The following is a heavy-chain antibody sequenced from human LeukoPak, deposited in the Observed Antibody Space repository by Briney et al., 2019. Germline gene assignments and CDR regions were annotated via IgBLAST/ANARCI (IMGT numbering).Heavy chain of an antibody. Sequence: ASVRVSCKDSGYSITGFYIHCVRQAPGQGLEWRGWINPSNGGTDYAHNFQGRVTMTRDTSVSTAYMELSGLRFDDTAVYYCARDHHRQTPISFDPWGQGTLVTVSS. V-gene: IGHV1-2*02. CDR3: ARDHHRQTPISFDP. J-gene: IGHJ5*02. CDR2: INPSNGGT. CDR1: GYSITGFY.